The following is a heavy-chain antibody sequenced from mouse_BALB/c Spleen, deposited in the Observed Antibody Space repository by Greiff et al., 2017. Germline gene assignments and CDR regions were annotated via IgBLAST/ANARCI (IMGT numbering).Heavy chain of an antibody. Sequence: QVQLQQSGAELMKPGASVKISCKATGYTFSSYWIEWVKQRPGHGLEWIGEILPGSGSTNYNEKFKGKATFTADTSSNTAYMQLSSLTSEDSAVYYCARRFDYGYGWFAYWGQGTLVTVSA. CDR1: GYTFSSYW. J-gene: IGHJ3*01. CDR2: ILPGSGST. D-gene: IGHD2-2*01. V-gene: IGHV1-9*01. CDR3: ARRFDYGYGWFAY.